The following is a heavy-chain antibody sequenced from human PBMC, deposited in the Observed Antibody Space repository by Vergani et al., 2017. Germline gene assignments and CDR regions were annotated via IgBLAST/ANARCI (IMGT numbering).Heavy chain of an antibody. D-gene: IGHD2-2*01. CDR3: AKGRLHVVVPAAGGWFDP. CDR1: GFTFSSYS. V-gene: IGHV3-23*04. J-gene: IGHJ5*02. Sequence: EVQLVESGGGLVQPGGSLRLSCAASGFTFSSYSMNWVRQAPGKGLEWVSAISGSGGSTYYADSVKGRFTISRDNSKNTLYLQMNSLGAEDTAVYYCAKGRLHVVVPAAGGWFDPWGQGTLVTVSS. CDR2: ISGSGGST.